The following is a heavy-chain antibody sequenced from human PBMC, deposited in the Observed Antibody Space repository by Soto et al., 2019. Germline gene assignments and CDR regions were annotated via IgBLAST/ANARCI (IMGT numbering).Heavy chain of an antibody. CDR3: AAGLWFGEDWYFDL. J-gene: IGHJ2*01. CDR1: GFTFTNSA. V-gene: IGHV1-58*02. CDR2: IVVGSGNR. Sequence: QMQLVQSGPEVKKPGTSVKVSCKASGFTFTNSAMQWVRQARGQRLEWIGWIVVGSGNRNYAQKFQERVTITRDMSTSTAYMELSSLRSEDTAVYYCAAGLWFGEDWYFDLWGRGTLFTVSS. D-gene: IGHD3-10*01.